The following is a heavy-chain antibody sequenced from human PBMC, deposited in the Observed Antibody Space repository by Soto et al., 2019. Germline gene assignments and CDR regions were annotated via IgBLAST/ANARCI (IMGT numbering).Heavy chain of an antibody. CDR1: GFTSSSYW. J-gene: IGHJ6*02. CDR2: IKQDGSEK. V-gene: IGHV3-7*01. D-gene: IGHD3-3*01. Sequence: PGGSLRLSCAASGFTSSSYWMSWVRQAPGKGLEWVANIKQDGSEKYYVDSVKGRFTISRDNAKNSLYLQMNSLRAEDTAVYYCARDRCYDFWSGSLSYYGMDVWGQGTTVTVSS. CDR3: ARDRCYDFWSGSLSYYGMDV.